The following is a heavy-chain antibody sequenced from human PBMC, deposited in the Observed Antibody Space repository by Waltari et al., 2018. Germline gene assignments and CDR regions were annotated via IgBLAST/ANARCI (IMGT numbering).Heavy chain of an antibody. Sequence: LVESGGGVLQPGGSLRLSCEASGFALRSTWMHWVRQAPGKGLEWLSRINSDGTSTVYADAVKGRFSISRDNAKNALFLQLESVRAEDSAVYFCTRASSRSNSMDSWGQGTLVTVSS. CDR2: INSDGTST. D-gene: IGHD6-13*01. CDR1: GFALRSTW. J-gene: IGHJ1*01. CDR3: TRASSRSNSMDS. V-gene: IGHV3-74*01.